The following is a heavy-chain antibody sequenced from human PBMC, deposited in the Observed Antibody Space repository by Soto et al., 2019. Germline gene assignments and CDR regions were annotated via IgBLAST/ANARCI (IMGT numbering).Heavy chain of an antibody. Sequence: QVQLVQSGAEVKKPGASVRVSCKASGYTITCCAMHWVRQAPGQRPEWMGWFNAGDGDTKYSQNFQGRFTIIRDTPASTVYMELRSLRPEDTAVYYCARDGEDKAAAAMVYWGQGTLVTVSS. CDR3: ARDGEDKAAAAMVY. V-gene: IGHV1-3*01. CDR1: GYTITCCA. CDR2: FNAGDGDT. D-gene: IGHD6-13*01. J-gene: IGHJ4*02.